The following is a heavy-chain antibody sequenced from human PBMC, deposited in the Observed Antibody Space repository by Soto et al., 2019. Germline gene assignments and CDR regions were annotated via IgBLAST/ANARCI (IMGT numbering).Heavy chain of an antibody. V-gene: IGHV3-74*01. CDR2: IKTDGTIT. J-gene: IGHJ4*02. CDR1: GFTFSNYW. D-gene: IGHD4-4*01. CDR3: ASSSGSNFPSDY. Sequence: EVQLVESGEGFVRPGESLRLFCAASGFTFSNYWMNWVRQAPGKGLVWVSRIKTDGTITTYADSVKGRFTISRDNAKNTLYLQMNSLRVEDTAVYYCASSSGSNFPSDYWGQGTLVTVSS.